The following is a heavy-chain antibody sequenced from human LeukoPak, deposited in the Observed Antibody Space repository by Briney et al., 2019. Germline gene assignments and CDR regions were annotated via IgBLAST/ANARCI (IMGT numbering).Heavy chain of an antibody. D-gene: IGHD1-26*01. CDR2: ISSSSSYI. J-gene: IGHJ6*03. CDR3: AKDGDTVSGTYYFDMDV. Sequence: SGRSLRLSCAASGFTFSSYSMNWVRQAPGKGLEWVSSISSSSSYIYYADSVKGRFTISRDNSRNTLYLQMNSLRAEDSALYYCAKDGDTVSGTYYFDMDVWGKGTTVTISS. CDR1: GFTFSSYS. V-gene: IGHV3-21*01.